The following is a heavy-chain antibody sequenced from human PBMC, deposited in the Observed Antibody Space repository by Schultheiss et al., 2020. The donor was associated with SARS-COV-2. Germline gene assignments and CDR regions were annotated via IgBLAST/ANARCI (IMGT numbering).Heavy chain of an antibody. CDR2: IYFSGST. V-gene: IGHV4-59*12. J-gene: IGHJ5*02. CDR3: ARVSRTSWFDP. D-gene: IGHD1-7*01. Sequence: SQTLSLTCTVSGGSISSYYWSWIRQPPGKGLEWIGYIYFSGSTNYNPSLKSRVTMSVDTSKNQFSLKLSSVTAADTAVYYCARVSRTSWFDPWGQGTLVTVSS. CDR1: GGSISSYY.